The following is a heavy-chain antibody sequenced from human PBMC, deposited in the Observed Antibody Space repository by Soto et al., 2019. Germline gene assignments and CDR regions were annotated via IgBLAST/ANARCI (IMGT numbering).Heavy chain of an antibody. Sequence: QVQLQESGPGLVKPSDTLSLTCAVSGYSISSSNWWGWIRQPPGKGLEWIGYIYYSGTTYYNPSLKSRVTMPVATAKNQFSRKLTSVTAVDTAVYYCARREIQGPIGYWGQGTLVTVSS. V-gene: IGHV4-28*01. CDR2: IYYSGTT. D-gene: IGHD1-26*01. J-gene: IGHJ4*02. CDR3: ARREIQGPIGY. CDR1: GYSISSSNW.